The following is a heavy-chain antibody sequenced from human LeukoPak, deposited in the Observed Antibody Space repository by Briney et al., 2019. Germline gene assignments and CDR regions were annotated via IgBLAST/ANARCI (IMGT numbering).Heavy chain of an antibody. CDR3: AKVRARGITIFGLNYEAGLDP. D-gene: IGHD3-3*01. Sequence: GGSLRLSCAASGFTFTNYAMSWVRQAPGKGLEWVSAISGSGGSTYYADSVKGRFTISRDNSKNTLYLQMNSLRAEDTAVYYCAKVRARGITIFGLNYEAGLDPWGQGTLVTVSS. CDR2: ISGSGGST. V-gene: IGHV3-23*01. J-gene: IGHJ5*02. CDR1: GFTFTNYA.